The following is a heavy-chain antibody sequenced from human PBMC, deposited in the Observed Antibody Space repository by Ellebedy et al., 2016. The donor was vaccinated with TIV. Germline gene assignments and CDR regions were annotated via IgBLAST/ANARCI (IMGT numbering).Heavy chain of an antibody. D-gene: IGHD5-24*01. CDR1: GGTFSSYA. J-gene: IGHJ4*02. CDR3: ARGRGDGYNYAA. V-gene: IGHV1-69*13. CDR2: IIPIFGTA. Sequence: SVKVSCXASGGTFSSYAISWVRQAPGQGLEWMGGIIPIFGTANYAQKFQGRVTITADESTSTAYMELSSLRSEDTAVYYCARGRGDGYNYAAWGQGTLVTVSS.